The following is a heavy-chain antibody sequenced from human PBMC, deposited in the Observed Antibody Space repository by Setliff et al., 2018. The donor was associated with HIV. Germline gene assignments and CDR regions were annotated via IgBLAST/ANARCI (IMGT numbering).Heavy chain of an antibody. CDR2: IFYSGST. J-gene: IGHJ4*02. CDR3: ARGRGSY. D-gene: IGHD1-26*01. Sequence: SETLSLTCTVSGGSISSDSYYWGWIRQPPGKGLEWIGSIFYSGSTTYNPSLKSRVSISLDTSKNQFSLKPSSVTAADTAVYYCARGRGSYWGQGTLVTVSS. V-gene: IGHV4-39*07. CDR1: GGSISSDSYY.